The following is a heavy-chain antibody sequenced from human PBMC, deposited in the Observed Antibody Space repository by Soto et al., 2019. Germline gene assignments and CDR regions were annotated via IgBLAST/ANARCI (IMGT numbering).Heavy chain of an antibody. D-gene: IGHD7-27*01. CDR1: GYTFTGYY. J-gene: IGHJ3*02. Sequence: ASVKVSCKASGYTFTGYYMHWVRQAPGQGLEWMGWINPNSGGTNYAQKFQGWVTMTRDTSTSTAYMELSRLRSDDTAVYYCARDGDWGGHAFDIWGQGTMVTVSS. CDR2: INPNSGGT. CDR3: ARDGDWGGHAFDI. V-gene: IGHV1-2*04.